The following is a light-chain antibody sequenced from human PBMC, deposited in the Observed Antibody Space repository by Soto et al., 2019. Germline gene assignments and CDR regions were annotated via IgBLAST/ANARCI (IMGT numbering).Light chain of an antibody. Sequence: QSALTQPASVSGSPGQSITISCTGTSSDVGSYNYVSWYQQHPGKAPKLMIYEVSKRPSGVSNRFSGSKSGNTASLTISGLQAEDEADYYCCSYAGSSLYVFGTGTKVTVL. V-gene: IGLV2-23*02. CDR3: CSYAGSSLYV. CDR2: EVS. J-gene: IGLJ1*01. CDR1: SSDVGSYNY.